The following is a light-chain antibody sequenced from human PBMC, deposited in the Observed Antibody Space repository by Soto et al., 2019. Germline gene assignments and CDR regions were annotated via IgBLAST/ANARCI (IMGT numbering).Light chain of an antibody. Sequence: EIVMTQSPDTLSVSPGEGATLSCRASESVSSKLVWYQKKPGQAPRLLIHDASTRATGIPDRFSGSGSGTDFTLTISRLEPEDFAVYYCQQYRTFGQGTKVDIK. CDR1: ESVSSK. CDR2: DAS. J-gene: IGKJ1*01. V-gene: IGKV3D-15*01. CDR3: QQYRT.